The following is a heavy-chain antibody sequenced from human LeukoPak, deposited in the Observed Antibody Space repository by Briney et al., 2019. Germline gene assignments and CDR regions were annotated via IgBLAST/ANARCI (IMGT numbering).Heavy chain of an antibody. CDR3: ARDQSSSWSHYYYMDA. Sequence: GASVKVSCKASGYTFTSYAMNWVRQAPGQGLEWMGWIDTNAGNPTYAQGFTGRFVFSLDTSVSTAYLQISSLKAEDTAVYYCARDQSSSWSHYYYMDAWGKGTTVTVSS. CDR2: IDTNAGNP. J-gene: IGHJ6*03. CDR1: GYTFTSYA. V-gene: IGHV7-4-1*02. D-gene: IGHD6-13*01.